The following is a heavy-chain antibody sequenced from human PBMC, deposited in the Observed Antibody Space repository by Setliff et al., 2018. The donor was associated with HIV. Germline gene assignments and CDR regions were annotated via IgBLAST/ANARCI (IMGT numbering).Heavy chain of an antibody. CDR1: GGTLSSYA. CDR3: ARDYGSGSYYPYWFDP. CDR2: IIPIFGTA. V-gene: IGHV1-69*06. D-gene: IGHD3-10*01. Sequence: GASVKVSCKASGGTLSSYAISWVRQAPGQGLEWMGRIIPIFGTASYAQKFQGRVTITADKSTSTAYMELSSLRSEDTAVYYCARDYGSGSYYPYWFDPWGQGTLVTVSS. J-gene: IGHJ5*02.